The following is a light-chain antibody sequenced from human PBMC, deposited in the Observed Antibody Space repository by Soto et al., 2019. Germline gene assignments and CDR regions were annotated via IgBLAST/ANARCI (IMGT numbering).Light chain of an antibody. CDR1: HDIARW. Sequence: DIQMTQSPSHVSAFVGDRVAITCRASHDIARWLAWYQQQPGKAPRLLIYAASSLQSGVPTRFSGSGSGTDLALNITNLQPEDSAVYYCQQVKGFPLSFGGGTKVEIK. J-gene: IGKJ4*01. V-gene: IGKV1-12*01. CDR2: AAS. CDR3: QQVKGFPLS.